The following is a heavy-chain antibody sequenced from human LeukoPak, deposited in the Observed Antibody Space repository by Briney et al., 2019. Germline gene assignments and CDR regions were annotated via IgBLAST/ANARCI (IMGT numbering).Heavy chain of an antibody. CDR2: IIPILGIA. J-gene: IGHJ4*02. CDR1: GGTFSSYA. Sequence: SVKVSCKASGGTFSSYAISWVRQAPGQGLEWMGRIIPILGIANYAQKFQGRVTITADKSTSTAYMELSSLRSEDTAVYYCARDRWAGIAVAGIGVDYWGQGTLVTVSS. D-gene: IGHD6-19*01. CDR3: ARDRWAGIAVAGIGVDY. V-gene: IGHV1-69*04.